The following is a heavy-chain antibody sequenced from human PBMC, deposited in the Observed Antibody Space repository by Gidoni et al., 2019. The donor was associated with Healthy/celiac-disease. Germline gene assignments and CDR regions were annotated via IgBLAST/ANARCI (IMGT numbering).Heavy chain of an antibody. J-gene: IGHJ4*02. CDR2: IIPILGIA. V-gene: IGHV1-69*09. Sequence: QVQLVQSGAEVKKPGSSVKVSCKASGGTFSSYAISWVRQAPGQGLEWMGRIIPILGIANYAQKFQGRVTITADKSTSTAYMELSSLRSEDTAVYYCAGGYYYDSSGYYFLYYWGQGTLVTVSS. D-gene: IGHD3-22*01. CDR1: GGTFSSYA. CDR3: AGGYYYDSSGYYFLYY.